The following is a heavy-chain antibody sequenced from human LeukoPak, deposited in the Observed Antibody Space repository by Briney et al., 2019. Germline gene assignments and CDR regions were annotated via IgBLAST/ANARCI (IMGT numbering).Heavy chain of an antibody. Sequence: PGGSLRLSRAASGFTVSSYYMSWVRQAPGQGLECVSAINYSGGSTYYADSVKGRFTISRDSSKNTLYLQMNSLRVGDTAVYYCAKNWNLDNWGQGTLVTVSS. CDR2: INYSGGST. D-gene: IGHD1-1*01. V-gene: IGHV3-23*01. CDR1: GFTVSSYY. CDR3: AKNWNLDN. J-gene: IGHJ4*02.